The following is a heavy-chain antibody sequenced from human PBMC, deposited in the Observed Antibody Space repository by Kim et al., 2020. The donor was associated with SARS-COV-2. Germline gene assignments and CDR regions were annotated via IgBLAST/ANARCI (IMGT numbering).Heavy chain of an antibody. CDR1: GFTFSSYW. D-gene: IGHD3-22*01. CDR3: ARGNYYDSSGYYYGFDY. V-gene: IGHV3-7*03. CDR2: IKQNGSEK. Sequence: GGSLRLSCAASGFTFSSYWMSWVRQAPGKGLEWVANIKQNGSEKYYVDSVKGRFTISRDNAKNSLYLQMNSLRAEDTAVYYCARGNYYDSSGYYYGFDYWGQGTLVTVSS. J-gene: IGHJ4*02.